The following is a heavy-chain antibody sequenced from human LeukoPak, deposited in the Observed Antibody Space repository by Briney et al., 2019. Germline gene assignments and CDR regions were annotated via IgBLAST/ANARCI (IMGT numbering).Heavy chain of an antibody. D-gene: IGHD6-13*01. CDR3: ARDSSSWNLDY. V-gene: IGHV4-61*02. CDR1: GGSISSGSYY. Sequence: SETLSLTCSVSGGSISSGSYYWSWIRQPAGKGLEWIGRMYTSGSTNYNPSLKSRVTISVDTSKNQFSLKLSSVTAADTAVYYCARDSSSWNLDYWGQGTLVTVSS. CDR2: MYTSGST. J-gene: IGHJ4*02.